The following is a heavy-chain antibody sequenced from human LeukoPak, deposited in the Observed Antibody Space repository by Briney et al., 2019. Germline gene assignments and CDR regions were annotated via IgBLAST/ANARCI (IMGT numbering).Heavy chain of an antibody. D-gene: IGHD1/OR15-1a*01. CDR2: ISGSGGST. CDR3: AKDRYNWKNPTVDWFDP. Sequence: PGGSLRLSCAASGFTFSSYAMSWVRQAPGKGLEWVSAISGSGGSTYYADSVKGRFTISRDNSKNTLYLQMNSLRAEDTAVYYCAKDRYNWKNPTVDWFDPWGQGTLVTVSS. CDR1: GFTFSSYA. V-gene: IGHV3-23*01. J-gene: IGHJ5*02.